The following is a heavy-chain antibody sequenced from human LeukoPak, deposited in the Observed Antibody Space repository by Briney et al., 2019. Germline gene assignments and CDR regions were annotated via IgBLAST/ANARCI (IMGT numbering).Heavy chain of an antibody. CDR1: GFTFSNAW. Sequence: PGGSLRLSCAASGFTFSNAWMSWVRQAPGKGLEWVGRIKSKTDGGTTDYAAPVKGRFTISRDDSKNTLYLQMNSLKTEDTAVYYCTTALITMIVVVTSTGIDYWGQGTLVTVSS. V-gene: IGHV3-15*01. CDR2: IKSKTDGGTT. J-gene: IGHJ4*02. D-gene: IGHD3-22*01. CDR3: TTALITMIVVVTSTGIDY.